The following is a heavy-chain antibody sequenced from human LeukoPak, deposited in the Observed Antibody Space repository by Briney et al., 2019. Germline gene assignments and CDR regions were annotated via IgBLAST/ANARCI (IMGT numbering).Heavy chain of an antibody. CDR1: GFTFSSYG. CDR2: ISYDGSNK. V-gene: IGHV3-30*03. D-gene: IGHD3-22*01. CDR3: TREPLVVITYADAFDI. Sequence: GGSLRLSCAASGFTFSSYGMHWVRQAPGKGLEWVAVISYDGSNKYYADSVKGRFTISRDNSKNTLYLQMNSLKTEDTAVYYCTREPLVVITYADAFDIWGQGTMVTVSS. J-gene: IGHJ3*02.